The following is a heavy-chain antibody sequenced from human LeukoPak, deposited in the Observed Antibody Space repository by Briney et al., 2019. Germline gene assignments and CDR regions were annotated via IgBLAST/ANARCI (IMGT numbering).Heavy chain of an antibody. CDR2: ISSSGSTI. D-gene: IGHD5-24*01. CDR1: GFTFSDYY. CDR3: ARVSGDGYRSFDY. J-gene: IGHJ4*02. Sequence: GGSLRLSWAASGFTFSDYYMSWIRQAPGKGLEWVSYISSSGSTIYYADSVKGRFTISRDNAKNSLYLQMNSLRAEDTAVYYCARVSGDGYRSFDYWGQGTLVTVSS. V-gene: IGHV3-11*01.